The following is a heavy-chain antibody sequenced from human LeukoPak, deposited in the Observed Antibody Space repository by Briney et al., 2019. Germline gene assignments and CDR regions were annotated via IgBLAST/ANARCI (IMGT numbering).Heavy chain of an antibody. J-gene: IGHJ4*02. V-gene: IGHV3-7*01. Sequence: GGSLRLSCAASGLTFRNYWMSWVRQAPGKGLEWVANIKQDGSDKFYVDSVNGRFTISRDNAKNSLYLQMNTLRAEDTAIYYCTTSYSSSWYASGTDYWGQGTLVTVSS. CDR3: TTSYSSSWYASGTDY. CDR1: GLTFRNYW. CDR2: IKQDGSDK. D-gene: IGHD6-13*01.